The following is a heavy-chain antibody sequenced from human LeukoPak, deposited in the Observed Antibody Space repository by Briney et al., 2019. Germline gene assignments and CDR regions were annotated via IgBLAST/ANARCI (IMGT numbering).Heavy chain of an antibody. CDR3: ARHYGP. J-gene: IGHJ5*02. CDR2: IYDSGST. D-gene: IGHD3-10*01. CDR1: GFTFSSSA. V-gene: IGHV4-39*01. Sequence: PGGSLRLSCAASGFTFSSSAMSWVRQPPGKGLEWIGSIYDSGSTYYNPSLKSRVTISVDTSKNQFSLKLNSVTAADTAVYYCARHYGPWGQGTLVTVSS.